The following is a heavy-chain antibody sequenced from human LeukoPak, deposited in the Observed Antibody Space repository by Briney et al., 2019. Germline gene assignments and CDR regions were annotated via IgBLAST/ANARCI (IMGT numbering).Heavy chain of an antibody. J-gene: IGHJ6*03. D-gene: IGHD3-3*01. V-gene: IGHV1-69*13. CDR2: IIPIFGTA. CDR3: AGSPRPERFLEYLGPSYYYYMDV. Sequence: ASVKVSCKASGGTFSSYAISWVRQAPGQGLEWMGGIIPIFGTANYAQKFQGRVTITADESTSTAYMELSSLRSEDTAVYYCAGSPRPERFLEYLGPSYYYYMDVWGKGTTVTVSS. CDR1: GGTFSSYA.